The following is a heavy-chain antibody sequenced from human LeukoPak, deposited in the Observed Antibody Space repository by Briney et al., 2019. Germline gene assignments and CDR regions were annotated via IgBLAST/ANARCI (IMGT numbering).Heavy chain of an antibody. J-gene: IGHJ6*02. V-gene: IGHV3-49*03. Sequence: TGGSLRLSCTASGFTFGDYAMSWFRQAPGKGLEWVGFIRSKAYGGTTEYAASVKGRFTISRDDSKSIAYLQMNSLKTEDTAVYYCTRDGPENYDFWSGYYSFYYYHYGMDVWGQGTTVTVSS. CDR2: IRSKAYGGTT. D-gene: IGHD3-3*01. CDR1: GFTFGDYA. CDR3: TRDGPENYDFWSGYYSFYYYHYGMDV.